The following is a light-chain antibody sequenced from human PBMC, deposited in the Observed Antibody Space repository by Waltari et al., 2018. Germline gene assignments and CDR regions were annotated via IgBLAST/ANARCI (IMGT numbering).Light chain of an antibody. CDR3: TSYTSRHSLV. Sequence: QSALTQPASVSGSPGQSLTTSCTGTSRDVVLFDWISWYQQHPGKAPKVVIFDVSYRPSGISNRFSGSKSGNTASLTISGLQAEDEADYYCTSYTSRHSLVFGTGTKVTVL. V-gene: IGLV2-14*03. CDR1: SRDVVLFDW. J-gene: IGLJ1*01. CDR2: DVS.